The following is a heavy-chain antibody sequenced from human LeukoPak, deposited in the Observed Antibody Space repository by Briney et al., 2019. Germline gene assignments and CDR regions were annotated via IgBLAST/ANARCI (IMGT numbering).Heavy chain of an antibody. CDR1: GGSFSDYY. CDR3: ASHYSSGSYRYTGSFDS. Sequence: SETLSLTCAVYGGSFSDYYWSWIRQPPGKGLEWIGEINHSGTTNYSPSLKSRVSISVDTSKNQFSLKLNSVTAADAAMYYCASHYSSGSYRYTGSFDSWGQGILVNVSS. V-gene: IGHV4-34*01. D-gene: IGHD3-16*02. J-gene: IGHJ4*02. CDR2: INHSGTT.